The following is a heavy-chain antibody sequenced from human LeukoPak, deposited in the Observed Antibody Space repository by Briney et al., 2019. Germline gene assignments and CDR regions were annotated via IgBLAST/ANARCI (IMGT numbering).Heavy chain of an antibody. Sequence: ASVKVSCKASGYTFTSYDINWVRQATGHGLEWMGWMSPNSDNTGYAQKFQGRVTFTRDTSISTAYMELRSLTSEDTAVYYCARDYGGSSGWFDPWGQGTPVTVSS. V-gene: IGHV1-8*01. J-gene: IGHJ5*02. D-gene: IGHD4-23*01. CDR1: GYTFTSYD. CDR3: ARDYGGSSGWFDP. CDR2: MSPNSDNT.